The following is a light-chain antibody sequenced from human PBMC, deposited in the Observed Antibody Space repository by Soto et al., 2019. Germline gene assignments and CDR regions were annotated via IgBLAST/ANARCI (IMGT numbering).Light chain of an antibody. Sequence: QSALTQPPSASGSPGQSVTISCTGTSSDVGGYNFVSWYQQHPGKAPKLMIYEVSKRPSGVPDSFSRSKSGITASLTVSGLQAEDEADYYCNSYAGSKNRVFGGGTKLTV. V-gene: IGLV2-8*01. CDR1: SSDVGGYNF. J-gene: IGLJ3*02. CDR3: NSYAGSKNRV. CDR2: EVS.